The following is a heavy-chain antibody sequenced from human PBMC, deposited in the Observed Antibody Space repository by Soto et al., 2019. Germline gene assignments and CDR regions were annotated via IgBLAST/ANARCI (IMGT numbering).Heavy chain of an antibody. J-gene: IGHJ6*02. CDR3: LMGELSLYEDYYGMDV. Sequence: PSETLSLTCTVSNASISSRKWWTWIRQPPGKGLEWIGEINHSGSTNYNPSLNSRVTISVDTSKNQFSLKLSSVTAADTAVYYCLMGELSLYEDYYGMDVWGQGTTVTVS. CDR1: NASISSRKW. D-gene: IGHD3-16*02. V-gene: IGHV4-4*02. CDR2: INHSGST.